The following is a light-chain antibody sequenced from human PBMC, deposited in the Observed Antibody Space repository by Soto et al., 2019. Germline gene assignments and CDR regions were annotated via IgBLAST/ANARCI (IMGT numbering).Light chain of an antibody. CDR2: GAS. CDR3: HQYGSSSYT. V-gene: IGKV3-20*01. Sequence: DIVLTQSPGTLSLSPGERATLSCRASQSVSRSYLAWYQQKPGQAPRILIYGASSRATGIPDRFSGSGSGTDFTLTISRLEPEDFAEYYCHQYGSSSYTFGQGTKLEIK. J-gene: IGKJ2*01. CDR1: QSVSRSY.